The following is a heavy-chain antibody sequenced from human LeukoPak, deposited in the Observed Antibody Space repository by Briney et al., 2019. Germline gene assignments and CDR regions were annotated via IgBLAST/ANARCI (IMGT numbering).Heavy chain of an antibody. Sequence: ASVKVSCKASGYTFTGYYMHWVRQAPGQGLEWMGWINPNSGGTNYAQKFQGRVTMTRDTSISTAYMELSSLRSEDTAVYYCARGPTAMVTYYFDYWGQGTLVTVSS. CDR2: INPNSGGT. V-gene: IGHV1-2*02. CDR3: ARGPTAMVTYYFDY. J-gene: IGHJ4*02. D-gene: IGHD5-18*01. CDR1: GYTFTGYY.